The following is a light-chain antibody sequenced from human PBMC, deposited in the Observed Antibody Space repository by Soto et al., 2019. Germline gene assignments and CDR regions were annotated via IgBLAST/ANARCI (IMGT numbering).Light chain of an antibody. J-gene: IGLJ3*02. CDR1: SSDVGGYNY. CDR3: SSYTSSSTRV. Sequence: QSALTQPASVSGSPGPSITISCTGTSSDVGGYNYVSWYQQHPGKAPKLMIYEVSNRPSGVSNRFSGSKSGNTASLTISGLQAEDEADYYCSSYTSSSTRVFGGGTKLPV. CDR2: EVS. V-gene: IGLV2-14*01.